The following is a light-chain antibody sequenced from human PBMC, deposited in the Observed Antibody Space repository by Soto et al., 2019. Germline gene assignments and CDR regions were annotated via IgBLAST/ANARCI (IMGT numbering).Light chain of an antibody. CDR1: QTVTNDY. V-gene: IGKV3-20*01. CDR3: QQYGFSPIS. CDR2: DAS. Sequence: EVVLTQSPGTLSLSPGERVTLSCRASQTVTNDYLAWYRQKDGQAPRLLIYDASTRATGVPDRFSGSGSGPEYTLTITRLEPEDFAVYSCQQYGFSPISFGQGTRLELK. J-gene: IGKJ5*01.